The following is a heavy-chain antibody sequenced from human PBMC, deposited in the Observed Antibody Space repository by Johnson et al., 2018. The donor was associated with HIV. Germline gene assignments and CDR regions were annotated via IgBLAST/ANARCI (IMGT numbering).Heavy chain of an antibody. CDR1: AFSFSNYP. CDR2: ISYDGSNK. V-gene: IGHV3-30*04. D-gene: IGHD6-19*01. J-gene: IGHJ3*02. Sequence: QVQLVESGGGVVQPGRSLRLSCAASAFSFSNYPMHWVRQAPGKGLEWVAVISYDGSNKYYADSVKGRFTISRDNAKNFLYLDRNRLRTDDTAVYYCVRGWHTSGRCDVFDIWGQGTTVIVSS. CDR3: VRGWHTSGRCDVFDI.